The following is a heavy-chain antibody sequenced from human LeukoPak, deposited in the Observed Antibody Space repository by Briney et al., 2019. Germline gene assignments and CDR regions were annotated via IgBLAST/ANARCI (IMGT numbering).Heavy chain of an antibody. Sequence: GGSLRLSCAASGFTFSSYAMSWVRQAPGKGLEWVSAISGSGGSTYYADSVKGRFTISRDNSKNTLYLQMNSLRAEDTAVYYCAKGFYVWGSYRGVDYWGQGTLVTVSS. CDR3: AKGFYVWGSYRGVDY. D-gene: IGHD3-16*02. CDR2: ISGSGGST. J-gene: IGHJ4*02. CDR1: GFTFSSYA. V-gene: IGHV3-23*01.